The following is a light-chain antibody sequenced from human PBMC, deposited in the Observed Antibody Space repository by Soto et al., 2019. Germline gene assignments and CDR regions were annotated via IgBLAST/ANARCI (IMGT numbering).Light chain of an antibody. CDR1: SSNIGAVYD. V-gene: IGLV1-40*01. CDR2: DNN. CDR3: QSYDSSLSGYV. J-gene: IGLJ1*01. Sequence: QSVLTQPPSVSGAPGQRVTISCTGSSSNIGAVYDVHWYQQLPGTVPKLLTYDNNNRPSGVPDRFSGSKSGTSASLAITGLQAEDEADYYCQSYDSSLSGYVFGTGTKVTVL.